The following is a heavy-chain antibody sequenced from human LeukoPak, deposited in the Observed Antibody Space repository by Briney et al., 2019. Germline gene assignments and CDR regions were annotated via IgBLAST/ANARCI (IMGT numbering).Heavy chain of an antibody. CDR1: GGSISTGGYY. D-gene: IGHD5-18*01. CDR2: IYNSGTT. V-gene: IGHV4-31*03. Sequence: SETLSLTCTVSGGSISTGGYYWTWIRQHPEKGLEWIGYIYNSGTTYYNPSLEGRVTISGDTSKNQFSLKLSSVTAADTAVYYCARTAGWSYGFDYWGQGTLVTVSS. CDR3: ARTAGWSYGFDY. J-gene: IGHJ4*02.